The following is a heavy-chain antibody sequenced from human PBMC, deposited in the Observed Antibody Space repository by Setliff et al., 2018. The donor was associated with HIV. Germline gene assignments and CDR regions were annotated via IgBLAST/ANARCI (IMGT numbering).Heavy chain of an antibody. Sequence: ASVKVSCKASGYTFTGYYMHWVRQAPGQGLEWMGWINPNSGGTTYAQKFQGRVTMTRDTSISTAYMEVSRLRSDDTAVYYCARAGHYDSSGTPWENAFDIWGQGTMVTVSS. CDR2: INPNSGGT. CDR3: ARAGHYDSSGTPWENAFDI. V-gene: IGHV1-2*02. J-gene: IGHJ3*02. D-gene: IGHD3-22*01. CDR1: GYTFTGYY.